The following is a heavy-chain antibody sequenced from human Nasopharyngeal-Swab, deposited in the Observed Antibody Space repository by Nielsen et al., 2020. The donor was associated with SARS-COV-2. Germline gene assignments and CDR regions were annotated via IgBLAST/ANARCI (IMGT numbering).Heavy chain of an antibody. V-gene: IGHV3-11*04. J-gene: IGHJ3*02. D-gene: IGHD2-21*02. CDR2: ISSSGSTI. CDR1: GFTFSDYY. Sequence: GSLSLSCAASGFTFSDYYMSWIRQAPGQGLEWVSYISSSGSTIYYADSVKGRFTISRYNAKNSLYLQMNSLRAEDTAVYYCASDLAYCGGDCYGNAFDIWGRGTMVTVSS. CDR3: ASDLAYCGGDCYGNAFDI.